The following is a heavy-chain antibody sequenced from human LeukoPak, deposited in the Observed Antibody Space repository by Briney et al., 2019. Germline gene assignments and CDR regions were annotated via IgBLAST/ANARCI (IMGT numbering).Heavy chain of an antibody. V-gene: IGHV5-51*01. CDR3: ARHLSSITSSPNY. D-gene: IGHD2-2*01. J-gene: IGHJ4*02. Sequence: GESLKISCKGSGYSFASYWIAWVRQMPGKGLEWMGVIYPGNSDITYSPSFQGQVTISADKSVSTAYLQWTSLKASGTAIYYCARHLSSITSSPNYWGQGTPVTVSS. CDR2: IYPGNSDI. CDR1: GYSFASYW.